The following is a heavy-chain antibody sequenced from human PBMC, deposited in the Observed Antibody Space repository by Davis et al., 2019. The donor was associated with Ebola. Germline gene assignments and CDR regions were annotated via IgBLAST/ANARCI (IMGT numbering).Heavy chain of an antibody. CDR3: ARGGAVAGNYYFDY. D-gene: IGHD6-19*01. CDR2: ISYDGSNK. J-gene: IGHJ4*02. CDR1: GFTFSSYA. V-gene: IGHV3-30*04. Sequence: GGSLRLSCAASGFTFSSYAMHWVRQAPGKGLEWVAVISYDGSNKYYADSVKGRFTISRDNSKNTLSLQMNSLRDEDTAVYYCARGGAVAGNYYFDYWGQGTLVTVSS.